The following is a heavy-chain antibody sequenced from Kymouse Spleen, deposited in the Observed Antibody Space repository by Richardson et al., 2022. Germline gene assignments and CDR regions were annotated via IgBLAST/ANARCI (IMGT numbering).Heavy chain of an antibody. CDR3: ARERKWELLRGFDY. Sequence: EVQLVESGGGLVQPGGSLRLSCAASGFTFSSYSMNWVRQAPGKGLEWVSYISSSSSTIYYADSVKGRFTISRDNAKNSLYLQMNSLRDEDTAVYYCARERKWELLRGFDYWGQGTLVTVSS. J-gene: IGHJ4*02. CDR2: ISSSSSTI. CDR1: GFTFSSYS. V-gene: IGHV3-48*02. D-gene: IGHD1-26*01.